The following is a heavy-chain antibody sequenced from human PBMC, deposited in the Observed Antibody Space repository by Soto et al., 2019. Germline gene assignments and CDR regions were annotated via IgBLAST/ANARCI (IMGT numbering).Heavy chain of an antibody. J-gene: IGHJ4*02. Sequence: GGSLRLSCAASGFIFTSYAMNWVRQAPGKGLEWVSYISSNSGTIYYTDSVKGRFTISRDNTKNSLYLQMNSLRDEGTAVYYCARDWYYYGSGSYYPFDYWGQGTLVTVS. CDR1: GFIFTSYA. V-gene: IGHV3-48*02. D-gene: IGHD3-10*01. CDR3: ARDWYYYGSGSYYPFDY. CDR2: ISSNSGTI.